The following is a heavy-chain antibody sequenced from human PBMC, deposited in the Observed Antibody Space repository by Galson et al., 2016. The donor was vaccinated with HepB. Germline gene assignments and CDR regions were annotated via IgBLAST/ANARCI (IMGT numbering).Heavy chain of an antibody. CDR2: IYHSGST. D-gene: IGHD3-3*01. J-gene: IGHJ6*02. Sequence: SETLSLTCAVSGGSIISTNWWSWVRQPPGKGLEWIGEIYHSGSTNYNPSLESRVTISVDKSKNQFSLKLSSVTAADTAIYYCARSLTGSYDFWGAIYNYYVMDVWGQGTTVTVS. CDR1: GGSIISTNW. V-gene: IGHV4-4*02. CDR3: ARSLTGSYDFWGAIYNYYVMDV.